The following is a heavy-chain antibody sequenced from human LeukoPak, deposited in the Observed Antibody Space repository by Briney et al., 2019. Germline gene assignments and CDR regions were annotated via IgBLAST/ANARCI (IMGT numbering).Heavy chain of an antibody. CDR3: ARWSPGFFF. J-gene: IGHJ4*02. Sequence: GGSLRLSCAASGFTLSRYWMSWVRQAPGKGLEWVANIKHDGSEKYYMDSVMGRFTISRDNAKNSLYPQMNSLRAEDTAVYYCARWSPGFFFWGQGTLVTVSS. CDR1: GFTLSRYW. V-gene: IGHV3-7*01. CDR2: IKHDGSEK. D-gene: IGHD3-3*01.